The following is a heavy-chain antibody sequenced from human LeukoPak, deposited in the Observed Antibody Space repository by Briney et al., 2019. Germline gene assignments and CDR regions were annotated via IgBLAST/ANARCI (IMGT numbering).Heavy chain of an antibody. D-gene: IGHD6-13*01. CDR1: GFTFSSYW. V-gene: IGHV3-7*01. Sequence: GGSLRLSCAASGFTFSSYWMSWVRQAPGKGLEWVANIKQDGSERYYVDSVKGRFTISRDNAKNSLYLQMNSLRAEDTAVYFCAKGGSRHADYWGQGTLVTVSS. CDR3: AKGGSRHADY. J-gene: IGHJ4*02. CDR2: IKQDGSER.